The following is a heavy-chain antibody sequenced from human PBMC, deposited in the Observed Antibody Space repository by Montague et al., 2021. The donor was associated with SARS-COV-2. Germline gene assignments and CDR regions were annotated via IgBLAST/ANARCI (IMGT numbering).Heavy chain of an antibody. CDR2: IFHSGTT. J-gene: IGHJ5*02. CDR3: ALPLGGARFDP. D-gene: IGHD3-16*01. V-gene: IGHV4-4*02. Sequence: SETLSLTCTVSGDSISSDHWWTWVRQPPGKGLEWIGDIFHSGTTXYNTSLKSRLTISVDKSKNQISLQLISVTAADTAIYYCALPLGGARFDPWGQGTLVTVSS. CDR1: GDSISSDHW.